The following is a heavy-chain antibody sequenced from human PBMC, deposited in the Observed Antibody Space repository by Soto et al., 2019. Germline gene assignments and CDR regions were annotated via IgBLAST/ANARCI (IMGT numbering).Heavy chain of an antibody. CDR2: ISSSGSTT. V-gene: IGHV3-11*01. CDR1: GFTFSDCY. D-gene: IGHD6-19*01. CDR3: ARGSSTGGGGHFQH. Sequence: QVQLVESGGGLVKPGGSLRLSCAASGFTFSDCYMNWVRQAPGKGLEWVSYISSSGSTTYYADSVQGRFTISRDNAKNSLYLQMNSRRAEDTAVYFCARGSSTGGGGHFQHWGQGILVAVSS. J-gene: IGHJ1*01.